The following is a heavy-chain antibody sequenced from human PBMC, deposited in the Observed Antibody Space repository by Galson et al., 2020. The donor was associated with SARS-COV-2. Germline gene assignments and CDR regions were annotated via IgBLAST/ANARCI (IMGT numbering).Heavy chain of an antibody. V-gene: IGHV3-30*18. CDR2: ISYDGSNK. CDR3: AKHPDTTMAPPYWYYGMDV. D-gene: IGHD5-18*01. CDR1: RFTFSSYG. Sequence: TGGSLRLSCAASRFTFSSYGMHWVRQAPGKGLEWVAVISYDGSNKYYADSVKGRFTISRDNSKNTLYLQMNSLRAEDTAVYYCAKHPDTTMAPPYWYYGMDVWGQGTTVTVSS. J-gene: IGHJ6*02.